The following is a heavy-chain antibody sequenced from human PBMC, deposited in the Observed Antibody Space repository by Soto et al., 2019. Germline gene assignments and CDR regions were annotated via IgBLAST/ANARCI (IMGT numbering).Heavy chain of an antibody. D-gene: IGHD1-20*01. CDR3: AKDNLPITGTNWFDP. J-gene: IGHJ5*02. CDR2: ISWNSGSI. V-gene: IGHV3-9*01. Sequence: ESGGGLVQPGRSLRLSCAASGFTFDDYAMHWVRQAPGKGLEWVSGISWNSGSIGYADSVKGRFTISRDNAKNSLYLQMNSLRAEDTALYYCAKDNLPITGTNWFDPWGQGTLVTVSS. CDR1: GFTFDDYA.